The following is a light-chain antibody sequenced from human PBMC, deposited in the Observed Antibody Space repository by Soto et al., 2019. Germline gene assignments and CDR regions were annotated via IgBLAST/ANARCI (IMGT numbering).Light chain of an antibody. CDR1: SRDVGGYNF. CDR3: TSYTSSITYV. J-gene: IGLJ1*01. Sequence: QSALTQPASVSGSPGQSITISCTGTSRDVGGYNFVSWYQHHPGKAPKLIIYDVTNLPSGISNRFSGSKSGNTASLTISGLQAEDEADYYCTSYTSSITYVFGTGTKLTVL. V-gene: IGLV2-14*03. CDR2: DVT.